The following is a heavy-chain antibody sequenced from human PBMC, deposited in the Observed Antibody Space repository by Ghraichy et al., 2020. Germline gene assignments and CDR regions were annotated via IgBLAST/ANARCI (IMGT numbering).Heavy chain of an antibody. V-gene: IGHV2-5*02. J-gene: IGHJ4*02. Sequence: SGPTLVKPTQTLTLTCTFSGFSLSTSGVGVGWIRQPPGKALEWLALIYWDDDKRYSPSLKSRLTITKDTSKNQVVLTMTNMDPVDTATYYCAHSIPYDFWSGYLHYFDYWGQGTLVTVSS. CDR2: IYWDDDK. CDR1: GFSLSTSGVG. D-gene: IGHD3-3*01. CDR3: AHSIPYDFWSGYLHYFDY.